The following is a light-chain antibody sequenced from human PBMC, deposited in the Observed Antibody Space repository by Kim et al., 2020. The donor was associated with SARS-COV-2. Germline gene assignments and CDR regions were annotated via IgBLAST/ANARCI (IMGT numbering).Light chain of an antibody. Sequence: SPGETATLSCRAIQSVSSSYLAWYQQKPGQAPRLLIYVASSRATGIPDRFSGSGSVTDFTLTISRLEPEDFAVYYCQQYGSSPPDTFGQGTKLEI. CDR1: QSVSSSY. V-gene: IGKV3-20*01. CDR2: VAS. CDR3: QQYGSSPPDT. J-gene: IGKJ2*01.